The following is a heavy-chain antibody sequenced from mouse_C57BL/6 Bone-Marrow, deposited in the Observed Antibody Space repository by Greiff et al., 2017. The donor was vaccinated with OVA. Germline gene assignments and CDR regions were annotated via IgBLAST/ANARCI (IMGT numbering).Heavy chain of an antibody. V-gene: IGHV5-6*02. CDR3: ARHLYAYYFDY. J-gene: IGHJ2*01. Sequence: EVKLVESGGDLVKPGGSLKLSCAASGFTFSSYGMSWVRQTPDKRLEWVATISSGGSYTYYPDSVTGRFTISRDNAKTTLYLQMSSLKSEDTAMYYCARHLYAYYFDYWGQGTTLTVSS. D-gene: IGHD1-3*01. CDR1: GFTFSSYG. CDR2: ISSGGSYT.